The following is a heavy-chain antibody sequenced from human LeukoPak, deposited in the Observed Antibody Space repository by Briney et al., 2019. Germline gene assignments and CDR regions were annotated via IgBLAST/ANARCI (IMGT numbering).Heavy chain of an antibody. V-gene: IGHV3-23*01. D-gene: IGHD4-11*01. CDR3: VRDYTR. Sequence: GGSLRLSCAASGFTFSSYAMSWVRQAPGKGLEWVLGISGSGDNTYYADSVKGRFTISRDNSKNTLYVQVNSLGDEDTAVYYCVRDYTRWGQGTLVTVSS. CDR1: GFTFSSYA. J-gene: IGHJ4*02. CDR2: ISGSGDNT.